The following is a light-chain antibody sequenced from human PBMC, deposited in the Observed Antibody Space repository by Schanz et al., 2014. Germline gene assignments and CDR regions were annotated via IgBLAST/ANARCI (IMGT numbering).Light chain of an antibody. CDR1: SSDVGGYNL. Sequence: QSALTQPASVSGSPGQSITISCTGTSSDVGGYNLVSWYQQHPGKAPKLMIYDVTNRPSGVSNRFSGSKSGNTASLTISGLQAEDEADYYCSSYTSSSNWVFGGGTKLTVL. J-gene: IGLJ3*02. CDR2: DVT. V-gene: IGLV2-14*02. CDR3: SSYTSSSNWV.